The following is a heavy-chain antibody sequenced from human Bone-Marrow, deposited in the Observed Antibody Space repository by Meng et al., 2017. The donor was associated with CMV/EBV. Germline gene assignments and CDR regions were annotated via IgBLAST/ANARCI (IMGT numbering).Heavy chain of an antibody. J-gene: IGHJ4*02. Sequence: SETLSLTCGVYGGSLSSHYWSWIRQPPGKPLEWIGEVNHRGSTNYNPSLRGRVTISADTSKDQLSLTLSSVTAADTAVYYCAGGRRVLYFDWSSPFDYWGQGTLVTVSS. CDR2: VNHRGST. CDR1: GGSLSSHY. D-gene: IGHD3-9*01. CDR3: AGGRRVLYFDWSSPFDY. V-gene: IGHV4-34*01.